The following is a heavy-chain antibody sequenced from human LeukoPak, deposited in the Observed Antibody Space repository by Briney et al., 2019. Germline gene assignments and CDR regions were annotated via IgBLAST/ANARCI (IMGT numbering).Heavy chain of an antibody. D-gene: IGHD1-26*01. CDR1: GFTFSSYG. V-gene: IGHV3-23*01. J-gene: IGHJ5*02. Sequence: AGGSLRLSCAASGFTFSSYGMSWVRQAPGKGLEWVSAISGSGGSTYYADSVKGRFTISRDNSKNTLYLQMNSLRAEDTAVYYCARDIKHSGPYNWFDLWGQGTLVTVSS. CDR2: ISGSGGST. CDR3: ARDIKHSGPYNWFDL.